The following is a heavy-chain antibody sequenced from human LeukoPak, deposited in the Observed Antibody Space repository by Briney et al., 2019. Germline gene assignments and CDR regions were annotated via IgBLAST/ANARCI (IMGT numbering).Heavy chain of an antibody. CDR2: ISAYNGNT. J-gene: IGHJ4*02. CDR1: GYTFTSYG. CDR3: ARDHEPYYYGSGSYQ. D-gene: IGHD3-10*01. Sequence: ASVKVSCKASGYTFTSYGISWVRQAPGQGLEWMGWISAYNGNTNYAQKLQGRVTMTTDTSTSTAYMELRSLRSDDTAVYYCARDHEPYYYGSGSYQWGQGTLVTVSS. V-gene: IGHV1-18*01.